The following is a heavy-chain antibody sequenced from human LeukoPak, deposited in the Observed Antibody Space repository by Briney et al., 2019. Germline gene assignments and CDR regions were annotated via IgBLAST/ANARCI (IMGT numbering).Heavy chain of an antibody. CDR2: IIPIFGTA. D-gene: IGHD3-22*01. J-gene: IGHJ4*02. CDR3: ARGGGAYYYDSSGYYYLFY. V-gene: IGHV1-69*13. Sequence: GASVKVSCKASGGTFSSYAISWVRQAPGQGLEWMGGIIPIFGTANYAQKFQGRDTITADESTSTAYMELSSLRSEDTAVYYCARGGGAYYYDSSGYYYLFYWGQGTLVTVSS. CDR1: GGTFSSYA.